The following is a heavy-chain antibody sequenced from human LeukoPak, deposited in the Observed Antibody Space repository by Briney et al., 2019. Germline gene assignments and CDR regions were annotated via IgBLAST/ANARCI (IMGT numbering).Heavy chain of an antibody. J-gene: IGHJ4*02. D-gene: IGHD1-7*01. CDR1: GGSFSGYY. Sequence: SETLSLTCAVYGGSFSGYYWSWIRQPPGKALEWIGEINHSGSTNYNPSLKSRVTISVDTSKNQFSLKLSSVTAADTAVYYCARGWNYYDRQHRFDYWGQGTLVTVSS. CDR3: ARGWNYYDRQHRFDY. V-gene: IGHV4-34*01. CDR2: INHSGST.